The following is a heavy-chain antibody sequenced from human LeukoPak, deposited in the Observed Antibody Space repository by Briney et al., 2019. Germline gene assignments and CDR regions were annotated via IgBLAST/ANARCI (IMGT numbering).Heavy chain of an antibody. V-gene: IGHV3-23*01. Sequence: GGSLRLSCAASGFTFSSYNMNWVRQAPGKGLEWVSAISDSGGSTYYADSVKGRFTISRDNSKNTLYLQMNSLRAEDTAVYYCAKAPIGQYYFDYWGQGTLVTVSS. CDR2: ISDSGGST. D-gene: IGHD3-16*02. CDR3: AKAPIGQYYFDY. CDR1: GFTFSSYN. J-gene: IGHJ4*02.